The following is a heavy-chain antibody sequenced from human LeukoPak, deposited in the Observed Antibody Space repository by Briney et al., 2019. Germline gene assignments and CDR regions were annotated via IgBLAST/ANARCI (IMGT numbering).Heavy chain of an antibody. V-gene: IGHV3-7*03. D-gene: IGHD4-11*01. CDR1: GFTLSSYW. J-gene: IGHJ4*02. CDR3: ARGGQLTRVEYYFDY. Sequence: SGGSLRLSCAASGFTLSSYWMGWVRQAPGKGLEWVATIRQDGGEKYYVGSVKGRFTLSRDISMNTLYLQMNSLRADDTAVYYCARGGQLTRVEYYFDYWGQGTLVTVSS. CDR2: IRQDGGEK.